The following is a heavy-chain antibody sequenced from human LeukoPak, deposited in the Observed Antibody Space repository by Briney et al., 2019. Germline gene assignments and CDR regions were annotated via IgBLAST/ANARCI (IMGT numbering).Heavy chain of an antibody. V-gene: IGHV4-4*07. Sequence: SETLSLTCTVSGGSISSYYWSWIRQPAGKGLEWIGRIYTSGSTNYNPSLKSQVTISVDESKNQFSLKLSSVTAADTAVYYCAREGDSKGDYDFWSGYSGSYYYYYMDVWGKGTTVTVSS. J-gene: IGHJ6*03. CDR3: AREGDSKGDYDFWSGYSGSYYYYYMDV. D-gene: IGHD3-3*01. CDR2: IYTSGST. CDR1: GGSISSYY.